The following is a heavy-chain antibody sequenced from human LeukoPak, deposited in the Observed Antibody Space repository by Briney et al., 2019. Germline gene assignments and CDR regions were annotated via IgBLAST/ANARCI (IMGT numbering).Heavy chain of an antibody. CDR3: TTDLWVYGSGSYHDY. J-gene: IGHJ4*02. CDR2: IRYDGSNK. V-gene: IGHV3-30*02. CDR1: GFTFSSHG. Sequence: PGGSLRLSCAASGFTFSSHGMHWVRQTPAKGLEWVAFIRYDGSNKYYADSVKGRFIISRDNSKNTLFLQMNSLKTEDTAVYYCTTDLWVYGSGSYHDYWGQGTLVTVSS. D-gene: IGHD3-10*01.